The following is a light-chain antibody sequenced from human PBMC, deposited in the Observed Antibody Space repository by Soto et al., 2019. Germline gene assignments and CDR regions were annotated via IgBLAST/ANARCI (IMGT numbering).Light chain of an antibody. CDR2: GAF. J-gene: IGKJ1*01. CDR3: QQYNNWPPTT. Sequence: EIVMPQSPATLSVSTGERATLSCRSSQSIRRNLAWYQQKPGQAPRLFMYGAFTRATGIPARFSGGGSGTEFTLTISSLQSEDFAVYYCQQYNNWPPTTFGQGTKVDIK. CDR1: QSIRRN. V-gene: IGKV3-15*01.